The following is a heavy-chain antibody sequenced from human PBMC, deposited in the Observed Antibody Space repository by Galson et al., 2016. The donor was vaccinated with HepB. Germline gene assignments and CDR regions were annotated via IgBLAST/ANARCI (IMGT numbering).Heavy chain of an antibody. D-gene: IGHD1-1*01. CDR3: AKDSNNWSFDY. Sequence: SVKVSCKASGYSFASYHMQWVRQAPGQGLEWMGTIHPSGVTTRLAQEFQDRLPLTRDTPTSTFYLELTSLSSEDTAVYFCAKDSNNWSFDYWGQGTLVTVSS. J-gene: IGHJ4*02. CDR2: IHPSGVTT. V-gene: IGHV1-46*01. CDR1: GYSFASYH.